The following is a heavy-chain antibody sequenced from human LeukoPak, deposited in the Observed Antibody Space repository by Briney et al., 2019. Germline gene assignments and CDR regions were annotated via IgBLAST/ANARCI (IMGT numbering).Heavy chain of an antibody. D-gene: IGHD4-23*01. CDR1: GFTFSSYA. CDR3: AKDEMIRDYGGNGY. V-gene: IGHV3-30*02. CDR2: IRYDGSNK. Sequence: GGSLRLSCAASGFTFSSYAMSWVRQAPGKGLEWVAFIRYDGSNKYYADSVKGRFTISRDNSKNTLYLQMNSLRAEDTAVYYCAKDEMIRDYGGNGYWGQGTLVAVSS. J-gene: IGHJ4*02.